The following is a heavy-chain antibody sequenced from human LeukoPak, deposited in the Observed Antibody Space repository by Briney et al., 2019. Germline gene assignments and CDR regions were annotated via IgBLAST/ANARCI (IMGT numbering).Heavy chain of an antibody. V-gene: IGHV4-34*01. J-gene: IGHJ5*02. Sequence: SETLSLTCAVYGGSFSGYYWSWIRQPPGKGLEWIGEINHSGSTNYNPSLKSRVTISVDTSKNQFSLKLSSATAADTAVYYCARVGCSSTSCFPRGDPWGQGTLVTVSS. CDR1: GGSFSGYY. CDR3: ARVGCSSTSCFPRGDP. CDR2: INHSGST. D-gene: IGHD2-2*01.